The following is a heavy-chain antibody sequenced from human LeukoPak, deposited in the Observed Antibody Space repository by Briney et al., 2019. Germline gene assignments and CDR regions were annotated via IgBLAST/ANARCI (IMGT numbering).Heavy chain of an antibody. CDR1: GGSISSSSYY. V-gene: IGHV4-61*01. CDR3: ARFVSGYERSYFDY. CDR2: IYHSGGT. J-gene: IGHJ4*02. Sequence: PSETLSLTCTVSGGSISSSSYYWTWIRQPPGKGLEWIGYIYHSGGTNYNPSLKSRVTISVDTSKNQFSLKLSSVTAADTAVYYCARFVSGYERSYFDYWGQGTLVTVSS. D-gene: IGHD5-12*01.